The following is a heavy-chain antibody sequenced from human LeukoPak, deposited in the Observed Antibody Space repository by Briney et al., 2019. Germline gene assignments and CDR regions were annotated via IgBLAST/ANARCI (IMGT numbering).Heavy chain of an antibody. V-gene: IGHV3-48*02. Sequence: GGSLRLSCVASGFAFNLYSMTWVRQAPGKGLEWVSYIDGGTTRIYYADSVRGRFTISRDNARYSLYLQMNSLRDEDTAIYYCASSAGALIDCWGQGTLVIVSS. CDR1: GFAFNLYS. CDR3: ASSAGALIDC. J-gene: IGHJ4*02. CDR2: IDGGTTRI. D-gene: IGHD6-19*01.